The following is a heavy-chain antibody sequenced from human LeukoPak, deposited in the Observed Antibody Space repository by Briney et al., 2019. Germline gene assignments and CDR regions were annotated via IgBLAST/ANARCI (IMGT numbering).Heavy chain of an antibody. D-gene: IGHD3-10*01. J-gene: IGHJ4*02. CDR1: GGSISSTGSF. CDR3: ATGGYGSGSYYSFDY. Sequence: PSETLSLTCTVSGGSISSTGSFWGWIRQPPGKGLEWIGSIYHSGSTYYNPSLKSRVTISVDTSKNQFSLKLSSVTAADTAVYYCATGGYGSGSYYSFDYWGQGTLVTVSS. V-gene: IGHV4-39*07. CDR2: IYHSGST.